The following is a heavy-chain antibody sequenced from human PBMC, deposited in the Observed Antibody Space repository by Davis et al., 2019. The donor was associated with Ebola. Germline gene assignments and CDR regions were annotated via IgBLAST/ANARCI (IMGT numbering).Heavy chain of an antibody. J-gene: IGHJ4*02. D-gene: IGHD3-10*01. CDR1: GFTFSSYG. Sequence: GESLKISCAASGFTFSSYGMHWVRQAPGKGLEWVAVIWYDGSNKYYADSVKGRFTISRDNSKNTLYLQMNSLRAEDTAVYHCARHYGSGSYSFGYWGQGTLVTVSS. CDR3: ARHYGSGSYSFGY. V-gene: IGHV3-33*01. CDR2: IWYDGSNK.